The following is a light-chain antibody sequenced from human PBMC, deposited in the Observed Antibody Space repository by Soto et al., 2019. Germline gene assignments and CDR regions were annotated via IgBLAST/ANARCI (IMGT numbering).Light chain of an antibody. Sequence: QSALTQPASVSGSPGQSITISCTGTSSDVGSCNCVSWYQQHPRKAPTLMIYEVNKRPSGVSNRFSGSKSGNTASLTISGLQAEDEAVYYCCSSVGSPNWVFCGGTKLTVL. CDR2: EVN. CDR1: SSDVGSCNC. CDR3: CSSVGSPNWV. V-gene: IGLV2-23*02. J-gene: IGLJ3*02.